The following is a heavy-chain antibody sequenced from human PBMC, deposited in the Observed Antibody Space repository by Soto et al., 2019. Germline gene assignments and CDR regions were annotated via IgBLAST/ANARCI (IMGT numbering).Heavy chain of an antibody. V-gene: IGHV4-59*01. CDR2: IYDNGST. CDR1: GDSLSLFY. Sequence: SSETLALACTVSGDSLSLFYWAGIRQSPGKGLEWIGYIYDNGSTNDNPSLKSRVTMSVDTSKNQFSLNLSSVTSADTAVYYCARDNIAGFDFWGQGILVTVSS. CDR3: ARDNIAGFDF. J-gene: IGHJ4*02. D-gene: IGHD3-16*02.